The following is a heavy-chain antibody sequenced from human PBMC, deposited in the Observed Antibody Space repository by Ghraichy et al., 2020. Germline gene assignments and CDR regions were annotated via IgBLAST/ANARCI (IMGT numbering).Heavy chain of an antibody. CDR1: GFTFSSYD. J-gene: IGHJ6*02. Sequence: GGSLRLSCAASGFTFSSYDMNWVRQAPGKGLEWVSYISSSGSTIYYADSVKGRFTISTDNAKNSLYLQMNSLRAEDTAVYYCARRYSGYDYGMDVWGQGTTVTVSS. V-gene: IGHV3-48*03. D-gene: IGHD5-12*01. CDR3: ARRYSGYDYGMDV. CDR2: ISSSGSTI.